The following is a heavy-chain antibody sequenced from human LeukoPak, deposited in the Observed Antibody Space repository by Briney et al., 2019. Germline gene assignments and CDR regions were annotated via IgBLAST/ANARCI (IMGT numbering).Heavy chain of an antibody. D-gene: IGHD6-19*01. CDR1: GLTFSSYS. J-gene: IGHJ4*02. CDR3: ARDSGIAVAAE. CDR2: ISSSSSYI. V-gene: IGHV3-21*01. Sequence: GGSLRLSCAASGLTFSSYSMNWVRQAPGKGLEWVSSISSSSSYIYYADSVKGRFTISRDNAKNSLYLQMNSLRAEDTAVYYCARDSGIAVAAEWGQGTLVTVSS.